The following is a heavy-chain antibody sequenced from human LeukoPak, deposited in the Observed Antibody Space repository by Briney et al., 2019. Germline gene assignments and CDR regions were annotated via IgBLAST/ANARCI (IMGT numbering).Heavy chain of an antibody. CDR3: AKVGYCSSTSCYFYSYYYMDV. D-gene: IGHD2-2*01. J-gene: IGHJ6*03. CDR2: ISGSGGST. Sequence: GGSLRLSCAASGFTFSSYAMSWVRQATGKGLEWVSAISGSGGSTYYADSVKGRFTISRDNSKNTLYLQMNSLRAEDTAVYYCAKVGYCSSTSCYFYSYYYMDVWGKGTTVTVSS. V-gene: IGHV3-23*01. CDR1: GFTFSSYA.